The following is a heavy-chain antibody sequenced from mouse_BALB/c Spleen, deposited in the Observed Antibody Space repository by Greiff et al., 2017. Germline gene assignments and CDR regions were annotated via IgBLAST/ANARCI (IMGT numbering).Heavy chain of an antibody. CDR3: VRRGSSFAMDD. V-gene: IGHV10-1*02. CDR2: IRSKSNNYAT. Sequence: EVMLVESGGGLVQPTGSLKLSCAASGFTFNTYAMNWVRQAPGKGLEWVARIRSKSNNYATYYADSVKDRFTISRDDSQSMLYLQMNNLKTEDTAMYYCVRRGSSFAMDDWGQGTSVTVSS. J-gene: IGHJ4*01. CDR1: GFTFNTYA. D-gene: IGHD1-1*01.